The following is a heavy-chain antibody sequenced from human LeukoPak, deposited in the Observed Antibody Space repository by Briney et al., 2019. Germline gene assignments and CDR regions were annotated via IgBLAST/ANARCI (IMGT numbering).Heavy chain of an antibody. D-gene: IGHD6-13*01. V-gene: IGHV3-48*03. CDR3: ARVPGIAAAGHFDY. CDR2: ISSSGSTI. J-gene: IGHJ4*02. Sequence: GGSLRLSRAASGFTFSSYEMNWVRQAPGKGLEWVSYISSSGSTIYYADSVKGRFTISRDNAKNSLYLQMNSLRAEDTAVYYCARVPGIAAAGHFDYWGQGTLVTVSS. CDR1: GFTFSSYE.